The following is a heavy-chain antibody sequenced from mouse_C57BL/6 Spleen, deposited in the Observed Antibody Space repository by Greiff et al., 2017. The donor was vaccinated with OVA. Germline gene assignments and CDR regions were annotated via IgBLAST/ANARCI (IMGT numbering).Heavy chain of an antibody. D-gene: IGHD3-2*02. CDR2: INPYNGGN. V-gene: IGHV1-19*01. CDR1: GYTFTDYY. CDR3: ARSSSGPYYFDY. J-gene: IGHJ2*01. Sequence: EVKLVESGPVLVKPGASVKMSCKASGYTFTDYYMNWVKQSHGKSLEWIGVINPYNGGNSYNQKFKGKATLTVDKSSSTAYMELNSLTSEDSAVYYCARSSSGPYYFDYWGQGTTLTVSS.